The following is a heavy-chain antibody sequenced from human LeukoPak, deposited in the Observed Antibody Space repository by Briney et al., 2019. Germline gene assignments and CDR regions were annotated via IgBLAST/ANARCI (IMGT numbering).Heavy chain of an antibody. J-gene: IGHJ4*02. Sequence: GGSLRLSCAASGFTFSSYWMSWVRQAPGKGLEWVANIKQDGSEKYYVDSVKGQFTISRDNAKNSLYLQMNSLRAEDTAVYYCARSHYSSSWYRGYYFDYWGQGTLVTVSS. V-gene: IGHV3-7*01. CDR3: ARSHYSSSWYRGYYFDY. CDR2: IKQDGSEK. CDR1: GFTFSSYW. D-gene: IGHD6-13*01.